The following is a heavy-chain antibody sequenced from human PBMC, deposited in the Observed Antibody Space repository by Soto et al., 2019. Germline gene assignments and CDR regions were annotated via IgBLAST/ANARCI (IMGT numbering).Heavy chain of an antibody. CDR1: GGNCRSYA. D-gene: IGHD6-13*01. V-gene: IGHV3-23*01. J-gene: IGHJ3*01. CDR3: AKDQREQLGLHAFDF. Sequence: LSYAASGGNCRSYARSRVRQTTGKGLEWVSAISGSGGSTYYADSVKGRFTISRDNSKNTLYLQMNSLRAEDTAVYYCAKDQREQLGLHAFDFWGHGTMVTVS. CDR2: ISGSGGST.